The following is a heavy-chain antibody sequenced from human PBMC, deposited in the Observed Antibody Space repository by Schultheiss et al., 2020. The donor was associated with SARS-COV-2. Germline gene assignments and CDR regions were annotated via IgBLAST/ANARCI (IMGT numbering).Heavy chain of an antibody. D-gene: IGHD3-22*01. J-gene: IGHJ5*02. Sequence: ASVKVSCMASGYTFTNYGISWVRQAPGQGLEWVGWVSGYNGNTEYPQKFRGRVTMTTDTSTSTVYMELSRLRSDDTAVYYCASGRPSERGSSGYYHEPGVGWFDPWGQGTLVTVSS. CDR2: VSGYNGNT. CDR1: GYTFTNYG. CDR3: ASGRPSERGSSGYYHEPGVGWFDP. V-gene: IGHV1-18*01.